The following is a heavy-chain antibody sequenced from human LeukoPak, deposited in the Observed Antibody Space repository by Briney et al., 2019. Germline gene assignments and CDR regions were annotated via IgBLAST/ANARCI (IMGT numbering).Heavy chain of an antibody. J-gene: IGHJ3*02. CDR3: ARYDSSGYYSLGAFDI. CDR1: GYSISSGYY. D-gene: IGHD3-22*01. Sequence: SETLSLTCTVSGYSISSGYYWGWIRQPPGKGLEWIGSIYHSGSTYYNPSLKSRVTISVDTSKNQFSLKLSSVTAADTAVYYCARYDSSGYYSLGAFDIWGQGTMVTVSS. CDR2: IYHSGST. V-gene: IGHV4-38-2*02.